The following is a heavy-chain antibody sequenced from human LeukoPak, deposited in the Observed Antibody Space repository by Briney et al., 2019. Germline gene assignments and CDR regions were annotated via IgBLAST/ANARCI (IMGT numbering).Heavy chain of an antibody. V-gene: IGHV3-33*01. CDR2: IWYDGSNK. CDR1: GFTFSSYA. D-gene: IGHD1-26*01. CDR3: ARVSGELPSLY. J-gene: IGHJ4*02. Sequence: GGSLRLSCAASGFTFSSYAMYWVRQAPGKGLEWVTIIWYDGSNKNYADSVKGRFTISRDNAKNSLYLQMNSLRAEDTAVYYCARVSGELPSLYWGQGTLVTVSS.